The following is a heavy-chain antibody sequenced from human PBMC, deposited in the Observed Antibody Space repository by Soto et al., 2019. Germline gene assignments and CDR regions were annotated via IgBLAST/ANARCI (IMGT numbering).Heavy chain of an antibody. CDR2: INYRGTT. D-gene: IGHD2-2*01. CDR1: GGSINSGDSY. Sequence: QVQLQESGPGLVRPSQTLSLTCTVSGGSINSGDSYWNWIRQNPEKGLEWIGYINYRGTTFYIPSLKSRIIISADTSENPFSLKLHSVTSADTAVYYCVRDAPGVPPYWGQGTLVTVSS. V-gene: IGHV4-31*03. CDR3: VRDAPGVPPY. J-gene: IGHJ4*02.